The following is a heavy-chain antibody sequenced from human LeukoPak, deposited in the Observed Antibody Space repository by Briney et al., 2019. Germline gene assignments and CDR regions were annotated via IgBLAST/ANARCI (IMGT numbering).Heavy chain of an antibody. CDR1: GYTFTGYY. J-gene: IGHJ6*02. Sequence: ASVKVSCKASGYTFTGYYMHWVRQAPGQGLEWMGWINPNSGGTNYAQKFQGRVTMTRDTSISTAYMELSRLRSDYTAVYYCARWGAFDGDYPYGMDVWGQGTTVTVSS. D-gene: IGHD4-17*01. V-gene: IGHV1-2*02. CDR2: INPNSGGT. CDR3: ARWGAFDGDYPYGMDV.